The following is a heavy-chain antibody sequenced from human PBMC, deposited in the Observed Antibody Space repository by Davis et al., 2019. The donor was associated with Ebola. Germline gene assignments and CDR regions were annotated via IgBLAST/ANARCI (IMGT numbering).Heavy chain of an antibody. CDR1: GFSFRNYG. V-gene: IGHV3-23*01. CDR2: ISGGGFTT. Sequence: GGSLRLSCEASGFSFRNYGMNWVRQVPGKGLQWVSGISGGGFTTDYSDSVRGRFTISRDKCKKTLYLQMNRLSADDTAVYYCAKERVTGSSYHLDFWGQGTLVTVSS. D-gene: IGHD1-1*01. CDR3: AKERVTGSSYHLDF. J-gene: IGHJ4*02.